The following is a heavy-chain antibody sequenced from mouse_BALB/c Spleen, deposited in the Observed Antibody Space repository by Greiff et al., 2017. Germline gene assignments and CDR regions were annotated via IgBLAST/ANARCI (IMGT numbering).Heavy chain of an antibody. D-gene: IGHD2-4*01. CDR3: ARYIDYPYAMDY. CDR1: GDSITSGY. V-gene: IGHV3-8*02. J-gene: IGHJ4*01. CDR2: ISYSGST. Sequence: EVKLQQSGPSLVKPSQTLSLTCSVTGDSITSGYWNWIRKFPGNKLEYMGYISYSGSTYYNPSLKSRISITRDTSKNQYYLQLNSVTTEDTATYYCARYIDYPYAMDYWGQGTSVTVSS.